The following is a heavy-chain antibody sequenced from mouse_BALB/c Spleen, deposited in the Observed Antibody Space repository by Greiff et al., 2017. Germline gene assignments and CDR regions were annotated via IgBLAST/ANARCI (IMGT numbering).Heavy chain of an antibody. CDR1: GFNIKDTY. J-gene: IGHJ3*01. D-gene: IGHD2-3*01. CDR2: IDPANGNT. Sequence: VQLQQSGAELVKPGASVKLSCTASGFNIKDTYMHWVKQRPEQGLEWIGRIDPANGNTKYDPKFQGKATITADTSSNTAYLQLSSLTSEDTAVYYCARGYSSPWFAYWGQGTLVTVSA. CDR3: ARGYSSPWFAY. V-gene: IGHV14-3*02.